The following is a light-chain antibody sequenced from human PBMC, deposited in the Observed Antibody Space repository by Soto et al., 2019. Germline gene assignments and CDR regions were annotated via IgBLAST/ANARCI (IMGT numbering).Light chain of an antibody. CDR3: QQYGSSPWT. CDR1: QSVRSSY. CDR2: GAS. V-gene: IGKV3-20*01. Sequence: EIVLTQSPGTLSLSPGERATLSCRASQSVRSSYLAWYQQKPGQAPRLLIYGASSRATGIPDRFSGSGSGTDFTPTTSTLETQDFAVYYCQQYGSSPWTFGQGTQVAIK. J-gene: IGKJ1*01.